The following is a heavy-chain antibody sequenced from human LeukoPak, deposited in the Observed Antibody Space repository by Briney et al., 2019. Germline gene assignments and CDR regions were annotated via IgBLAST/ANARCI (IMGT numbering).Heavy chain of an antibody. V-gene: IGHV3-48*01. CDR2: ISSSSSTI. J-gene: IGHJ4*02. Sequence: GGSLRLSCAASGSTFSSYSMNWVRQAPGKGLEGVSYISSSSSTIYYADSVKGRFTISRDNAKNSLYLQMYSLRAEDTAVYYCARDHYGSGSFLDYWGQGTLVTVSS. D-gene: IGHD3-10*01. CDR1: GSTFSSYS. CDR3: ARDHYGSGSFLDY.